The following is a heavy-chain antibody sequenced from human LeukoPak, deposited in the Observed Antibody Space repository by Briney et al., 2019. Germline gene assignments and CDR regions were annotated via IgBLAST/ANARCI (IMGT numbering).Heavy chain of an antibody. D-gene: IGHD3-10*01. CDR3: GRGGAYGSGTFDY. CDR1: GGSISSGGYY. J-gene: IGHJ4*02. CDR2: IYYSGST. Sequence: SQTLSLTCTVSGGSISSGGYYWSWIRQPPGKGLEWMGYIYYSGSTYYNPSLESRVTISVDTSKNQFSLKLISLTAADTAVYYCGRGGAYGSGTFDYWGQGTLVTVSS. V-gene: IGHV4-31*02.